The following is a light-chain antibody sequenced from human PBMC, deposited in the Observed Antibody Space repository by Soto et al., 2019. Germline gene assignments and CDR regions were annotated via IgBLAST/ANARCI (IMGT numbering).Light chain of an antibody. CDR3: QQIYTTPLT. CDR2: AAS. CDR1: QSITSY. J-gene: IGKJ1*01. Sequence: DIQMTQSPSSLSASVGDRVTITCRASQSITSYLNWYQQKPGKAPQLLIYAASSLQSGVPSRFSGSGSGTDFTLTISSLQPEDFATYFCQQIYTTPLTFGQGTKVEVK. V-gene: IGKV1-39*01.